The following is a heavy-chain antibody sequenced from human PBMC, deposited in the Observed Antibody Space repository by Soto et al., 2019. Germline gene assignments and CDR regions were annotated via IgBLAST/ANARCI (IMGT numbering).Heavy chain of an antibody. CDR2: INAGNGNT. CDR1: GYTFTSYA. CDR3: ARDRGYDFWSGYYDAFDI. Sequence: GASVKVSCKASGYTFTSYAMHWVRQAPGQRLEWMGWINAGNGNTKYSQKFQGRVTITRDTSASTAYMELSSLRSEDTAVYYCARDRGYDFWSGYYDAFDIWGQGTMVTVSS. J-gene: IGHJ3*02. V-gene: IGHV1-3*01. D-gene: IGHD3-3*01.